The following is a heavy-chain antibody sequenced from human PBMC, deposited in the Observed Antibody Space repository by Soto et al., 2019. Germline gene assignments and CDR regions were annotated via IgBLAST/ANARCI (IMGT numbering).Heavy chain of an antibody. CDR1: GGSISSGGYY. CDR3: ASGEDSGYQLGGFDY. V-gene: IGHV4-31*03. J-gene: IGHJ4*02. D-gene: IGHD5-12*01. Sequence: QVQLQESGPGLVKPSQTLSLTCTVSGGSISSGGYYWSWIRQHPGKGLEWIGYIYYSGSTYYNPSLKIRVTISVDTSKNQFSLKLSSVTAADTAVYYCASGEDSGYQLGGFDYWGQGTLVTVSS. CDR2: IYYSGST.